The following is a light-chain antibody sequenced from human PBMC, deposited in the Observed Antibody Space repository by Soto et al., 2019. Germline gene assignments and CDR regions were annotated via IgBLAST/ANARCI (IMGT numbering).Light chain of an antibody. CDR2: ATS. V-gene: IGKV3-20*01. J-gene: IGKJ2*01. Sequence: EIVLTQSPGTLSLSPGERATLSCRASQSVSSSYLTWYQQKPGQAPRLLIYATSTSATGIPDRFSGSGSGTDFTLTITRVEPEDFAVYDCQQYANLRYTFGQGTKLESK. CDR3: QQYANLRYT. CDR1: QSVSSSY.